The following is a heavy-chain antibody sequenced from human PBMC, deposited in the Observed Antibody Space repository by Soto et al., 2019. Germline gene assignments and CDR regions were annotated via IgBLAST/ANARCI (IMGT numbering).Heavy chain of an antibody. CDR2: IYYSGST. Sequence: QVQLQESGPGLVKPSQTLSLTCTVSGGSISSGGYYWSWIRQHPGKGLEWIGYIYYSGSTYYNPSLKSPLTIAVDTSKNQFSLKLSSVTSADTAVYYCARDSLTLHMGFDYWGQGTLVTVSS. D-gene: IGHD2-15*01. CDR1: GGSISSGGYY. J-gene: IGHJ4*02. CDR3: ARDSLTLHMGFDY. V-gene: IGHV4-31*01.